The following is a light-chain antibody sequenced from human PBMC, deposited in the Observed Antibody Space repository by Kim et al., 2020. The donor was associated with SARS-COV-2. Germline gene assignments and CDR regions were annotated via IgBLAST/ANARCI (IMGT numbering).Light chain of an antibody. CDR3: QSWGSGIVL. Sequence: ASVKLTCTLSSGHSDYAIAWHQQQPKRGPRFLMKVNSDGSLSKGDGIPDRFSGSSSGAERYLSISSLQSEDEADYYCQSWGSGIVLFAGGTKVTVL. CDR1: SGHSDYA. CDR2: VNSDGSL. J-gene: IGLJ2*01. V-gene: IGLV4-69*02.